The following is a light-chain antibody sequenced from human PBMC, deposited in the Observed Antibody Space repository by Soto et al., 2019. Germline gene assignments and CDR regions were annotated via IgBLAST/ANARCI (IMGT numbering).Light chain of an antibody. CDR1: SIDVGRYDY. CDR3: CSFAGSYSYV. Sequence: HSMLTQARAVSASPGQSVTISCTGTSIDVGRYDYVSWYQQDRGKAPKLIVYDVTERPSGVPDRFSGSKSGNTSSLTISGLQAEDEADYSCCSFAGSYSYVSGTGTKVTVL. V-gene: IGLV2-11*01. J-gene: IGLJ1*01. CDR2: DVT.